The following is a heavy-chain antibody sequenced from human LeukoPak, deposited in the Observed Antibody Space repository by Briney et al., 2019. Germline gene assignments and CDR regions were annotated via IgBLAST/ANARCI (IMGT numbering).Heavy chain of an antibody. CDR1: GFTFSSYA. J-gene: IGHJ4*02. V-gene: IGHV3-30-3*01. Sequence: PGGSLRLSCAASGFTFSSYAMHWVRQAPGKGLEWVAVISYDGSNKYYADSVKGRFTISRDNSKNTLYLQMNSLRAEDTAVYYCARGRIAAPPRYWGQGTLVTVSS. CDR2: ISYDGSNK. D-gene: IGHD6-6*01. CDR3: ARGRIAAPPRY.